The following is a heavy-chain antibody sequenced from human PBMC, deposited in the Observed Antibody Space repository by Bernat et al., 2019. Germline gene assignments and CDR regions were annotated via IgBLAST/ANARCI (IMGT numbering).Heavy chain of an antibody. J-gene: IGHJ3*02. Sequence: QGQLVQSGAEVKKPGASVKVSCKAAGYTFTAYHIHWVRQAPGQGLEWMGWINPNSGDTNYAQMFLGRVTMTRDMSISTVYMELSRLGSDDTAVYYCSRAPPISYYFDSDGLHGFDIWGQGTLVTVSS. V-gene: IGHV1-2*02. CDR3: SRAPPISYYFDSDGLHGFDI. CDR1: GYTFTAYH. CDR2: INPNSGDT. D-gene: IGHD3-22*01.